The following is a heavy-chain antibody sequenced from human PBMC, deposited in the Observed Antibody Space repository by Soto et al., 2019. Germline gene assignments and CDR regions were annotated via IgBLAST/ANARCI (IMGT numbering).Heavy chain of an antibody. CDR2: INHSGST. CDR1: GGSFSGYY. J-gene: IGHJ3*02. Sequence: ASETLSLTCAVYGGSFSGYYWSWIRQPPGKGLEWIGEINHSGSTNYNPSLKSRVTISVDTSKNQFSLKLSSVTAEDTAVYYCARDLNTDVTMIVVGDAFDIWGQGTMVTVSS. CDR3: ARDLNTDVTMIVVGDAFDI. V-gene: IGHV4-34*01. D-gene: IGHD3-22*01.